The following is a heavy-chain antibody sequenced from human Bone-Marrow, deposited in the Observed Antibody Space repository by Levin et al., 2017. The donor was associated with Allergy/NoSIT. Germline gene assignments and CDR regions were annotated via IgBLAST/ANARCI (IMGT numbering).Heavy chain of an antibody. V-gene: IGHV3-48*03. CDR2: ISSTYFKV. J-gene: IGHJ4*02. Sequence: LSGGSLRLSCTASGFTFSRYDFNWVRQAPGKGLEWIAYISSTYFKVFYADSVNGRFTVSRDNAKNSVYLQMNSLSAEDTGVYYCAGDPGDNHDTMDNYFDYWGQGMLVTVSS. D-gene: IGHD1-14*01. CDR1: GFTFSRYD. CDR3: AGDPGDNHDTMDNYFDY.